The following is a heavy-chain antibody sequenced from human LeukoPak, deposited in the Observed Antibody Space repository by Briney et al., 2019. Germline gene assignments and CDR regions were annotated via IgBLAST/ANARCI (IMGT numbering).Heavy chain of an antibody. D-gene: IGHD5-18*01. CDR3: AKDRRYSYGYYFDY. Sequence: GGSLRLSCAASGFTFSSYAMSRVRQAPGKGLEWVSTIGSSEGSTYNADSVKGRFTISRDNSKNTLYLQMNSLRAQDTAVYYCAKDRRYSYGYYFDYWGQGALVTVSS. J-gene: IGHJ4*02. V-gene: IGHV3-23*01. CDR1: GFTFSSYA. CDR2: IGSSEGST.